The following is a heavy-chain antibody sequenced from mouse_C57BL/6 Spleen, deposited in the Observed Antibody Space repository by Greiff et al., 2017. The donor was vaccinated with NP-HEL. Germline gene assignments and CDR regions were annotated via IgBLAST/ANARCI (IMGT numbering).Heavy chain of an antibody. CDR3: ARDSSGYDYFDY. D-gene: IGHD3-2*02. CDR1: GYTFTNYW. J-gene: IGHJ2*01. CDR2: IYPGGGYT. Sequence: VQLQQSGAELVRPGTSVKMSCKASGYTFTNYWIGWAKQRPGHGLECIGDIYPGGGYTNYNEKFKGKATLTADKSSSTAYMQFSSLTSEDSAIYYCARDSSGYDYFDYWGQGTTLTVSS. V-gene: IGHV1-63*01.